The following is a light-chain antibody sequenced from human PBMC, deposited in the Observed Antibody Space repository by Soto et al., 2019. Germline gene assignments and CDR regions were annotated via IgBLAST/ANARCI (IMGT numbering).Light chain of an antibody. Sequence: DIVMTQSPDSLAASLGERATINCKSSQSVFHTSKSKNDLAWYQQKPGQPPKLLMYWASTREFGVPDRFSGSGSGTDFTLTITSLQAEDVAVYYCRQSYSTPVTFGQGTKVEIK. J-gene: IGKJ1*01. V-gene: IGKV4-1*01. CDR1: QSVFHTSKSKND. CDR3: RQSYSTPVT. CDR2: WAS.